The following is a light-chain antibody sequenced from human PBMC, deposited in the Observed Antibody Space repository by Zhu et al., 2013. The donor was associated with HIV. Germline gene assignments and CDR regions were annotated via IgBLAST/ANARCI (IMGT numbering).Light chain of an antibody. J-gene: IGLJ3*02. CDR2: EVT. Sequence: QSALTQPASVSGSPGQSITISCTGTTNDVGNSDSVSWYQQHPGKAPKLMIYEVTNRPSGVSNRFTGSKSGNTASLTISGLQVEDEADYYCQSYDKSLSGWVFGGGTRLTVL. CDR3: QSYDKSLSGWV. CDR1: TNDVGNSDS. V-gene: IGLV2-14*01.